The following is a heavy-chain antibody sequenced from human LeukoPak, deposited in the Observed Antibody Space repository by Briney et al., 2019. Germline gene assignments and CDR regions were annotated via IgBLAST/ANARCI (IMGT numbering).Heavy chain of an antibody. J-gene: IGHJ4*02. CDR3: ARTRSGGSLTPDY. Sequence: PSETLSLTCVVSGGSISSSNWWSWVRQPPGKGLEWIGYIYYSGSTNYNPSLKSRVTISVDTSKNQFSLKLSSVTAADTAVYYCARTRSGGSLTPDYWGQGTLVTVSS. CDR1: GGSISSSNW. CDR2: IYYSGST. D-gene: IGHD2-15*01. V-gene: IGHV4-4*02.